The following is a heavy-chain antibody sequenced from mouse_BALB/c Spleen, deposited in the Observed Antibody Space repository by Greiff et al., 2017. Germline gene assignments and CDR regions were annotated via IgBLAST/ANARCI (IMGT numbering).Heavy chain of an antibody. D-gene: IGHD2-10*01. CDR3: VSSYYDNDYAMDY. CDR2: INPGDGST. CDR1: GYTFTSYD. V-gene: IGHV1S56*01. J-gene: IGHJ4*01. Sequence: VQLQQSGPELVKPGASVKMSCKASGYTFTSYDIHWVKQRPGQGLEWIGWINPGDGSTKYKEKFKGKTTLTADKSSSTAYMLLSSLTSEDSAIYFCVSSYYDNDYAMDYWGQGTSVTVSS.